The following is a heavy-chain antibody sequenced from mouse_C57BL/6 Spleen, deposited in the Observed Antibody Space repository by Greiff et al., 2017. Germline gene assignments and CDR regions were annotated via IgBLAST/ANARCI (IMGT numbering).Heavy chain of an antibody. CDR1: GFTFSSYA. J-gene: IGHJ2*01. Sequence: EVKLVESGGGLVKPGGSLKLSCAASGFTFSSYAMSWVRQTPEKRLEWVATISDGGSYTYYPDNVKGRFTISRDNAKNNLDLQLSHLKSEDTAMYYCARETGDGYYLYYFDYWGQGTTLTVSS. V-gene: IGHV5-4*01. CDR3: ARETGDGYYLYYFDY. D-gene: IGHD2-3*01. CDR2: ISDGGSYT.